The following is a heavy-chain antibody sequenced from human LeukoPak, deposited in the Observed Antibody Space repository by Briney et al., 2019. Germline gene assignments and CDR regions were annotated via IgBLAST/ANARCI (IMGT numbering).Heavy chain of an antibody. Sequence: SETLSLTCSVSGGSISSGDYFWTWIRQPPGKGLEYVGYIYYSGTTYYNPSLKSRITMSVDMSANQFSLRLTSVSAADTAVYYCTRAYWIGFHFDSWGQGILVSVSS. J-gene: IGHJ4*02. D-gene: IGHD3-3*01. CDR2: IYYSGTT. CDR1: GGSISSGDYF. CDR3: TRAYWIGFHFDS. V-gene: IGHV4-30-4*01.